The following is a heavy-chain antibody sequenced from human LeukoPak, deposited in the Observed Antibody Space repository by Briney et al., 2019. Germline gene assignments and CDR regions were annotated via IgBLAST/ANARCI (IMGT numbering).Heavy chain of an antibody. D-gene: IGHD5-24*01. V-gene: IGHV3-74*01. CDR3: VVVVEPPDSDGFDV. J-gene: IGHJ3*01. CDR2: INADGSTT. Sequence: GGSLRLSCAASGFTFGNSWVHWVRQAPGKGLVWVSLINADGSTTTYADSVKGRFTISRDNDRNTVSLQMNSLTIADTAVYYCVVVVEPPDSDGFDVWGQGTMITVSS. CDR1: GFTFGNSW.